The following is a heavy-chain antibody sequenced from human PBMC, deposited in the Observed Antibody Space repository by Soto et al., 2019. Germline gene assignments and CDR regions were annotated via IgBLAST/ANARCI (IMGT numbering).Heavy chain of an antibody. D-gene: IGHD3-22*01. Sequence: GESLKISCKGSGYSFTSYWISWVRQMPGKGLEWMGRTDPSDSYTNYSPSFQGHVTISADKSISTAYLQWSSLKASDTAMYYCARLGDSSGYYDYYYYYGMDVWGQGTTVTVSS. V-gene: IGHV5-10-1*01. CDR1: GYSFTSYW. J-gene: IGHJ6*02. CDR2: TDPSDSYT. CDR3: ARLGDSSGYYDYYYYYGMDV.